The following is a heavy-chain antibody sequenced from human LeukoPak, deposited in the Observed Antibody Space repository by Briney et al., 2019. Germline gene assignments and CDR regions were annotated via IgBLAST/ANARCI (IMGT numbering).Heavy chain of an antibody. CDR2: FDPEDGEV. CDR3: ATPSPYYYDSRGFYLDF. V-gene: IGHV1-24*01. J-gene: IGHJ4*02. D-gene: IGHD3-22*01. Sequence: GAPVKVSCKVPGQTLTELSMHWVRQATGKGLEWMGGFDPEDGEVIYAQKFRGRVTMSGDSSTDTAYMELTSLRSEDTAVYYCATPSPYYYDSRGFYLDFWGQGTLVTVSS. CDR1: GQTLTELS.